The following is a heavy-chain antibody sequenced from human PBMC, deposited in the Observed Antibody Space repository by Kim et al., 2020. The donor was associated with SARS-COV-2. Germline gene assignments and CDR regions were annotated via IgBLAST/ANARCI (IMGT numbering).Heavy chain of an antibody. V-gene: IGHV4-59*01. CDR1: GGSISSYY. CDR2: IYYSGST. D-gene: IGHD3-10*01. Sequence: SETLSLTCTVSGGSISSYYWSWIRQPPGKGLEWIGYIYYSGSTNYNPSLKSRVTISVDTSKNQFSLKLSSVTAADTAVYYCARDDRDYYGSGSYYTLWGQGTLVTVSS. J-gene: IGHJ4*02. CDR3: ARDDRDYYGSGSYYTL.